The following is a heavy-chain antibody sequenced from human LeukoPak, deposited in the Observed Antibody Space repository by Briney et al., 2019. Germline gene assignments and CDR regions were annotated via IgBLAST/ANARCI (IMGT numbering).Heavy chain of an antibody. D-gene: IGHD6-25*01. J-gene: IGHJ1*01. CDR1: GFTFRSYG. CDR2: ISYDGSNK. V-gene: IGHV3-30*18. Sequence: GGSLRPSCAASGFTFRSYGVQWVRPVAGDGLEWVAVISYDGSNKYYADSVKGRFTISRDNSKNTLYLQMNSLRAEDTAVYYCAKDGGYPEYFQHWGQGTLVTVSS. CDR3: AKDGGYPEYFQH.